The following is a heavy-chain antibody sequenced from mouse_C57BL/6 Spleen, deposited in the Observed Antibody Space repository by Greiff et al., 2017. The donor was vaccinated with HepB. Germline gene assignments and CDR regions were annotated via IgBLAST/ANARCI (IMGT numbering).Heavy chain of an antibody. CDR2: ISDGGSYT. CDR3: AREPQLGLDY. Sequence: EVKLMESGGGLVKPGGSLKLSCAASGFTFSSYAMSWVRQTPEKRLEWVATISDGGSYTYYPDNVKGRFTISRDNAKNNLYLQMSHLKSEDTAMYYCAREPQLGLDYWGQGTTLTVSS. CDR1: GFTFSSYA. V-gene: IGHV5-4*01. D-gene: IGHD4-1*02. J-gene: IGHJ2*01.